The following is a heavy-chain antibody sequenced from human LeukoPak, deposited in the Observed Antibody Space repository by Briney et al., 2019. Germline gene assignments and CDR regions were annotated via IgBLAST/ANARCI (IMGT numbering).Heavy chain of an antibody. V-gene: IGHV4-59*01. CDR1: GGSISSYY. Sequence: SETLSLTCTVSGGSISSYYWSWIRQPPGKGLEWIGYIYYSGSTNYNPSLKSRVTISVDTSKNQFSLKLSSVTAADAAVYYCARGHGSGSYYNLNWFDPWGQGTLVTVSS. CDR3: ARGHGSGSYYNLNWFDP. J-gene: IGHJ5*02. CDR2: IYYSGST. D-gene: IGHD3-10*01.